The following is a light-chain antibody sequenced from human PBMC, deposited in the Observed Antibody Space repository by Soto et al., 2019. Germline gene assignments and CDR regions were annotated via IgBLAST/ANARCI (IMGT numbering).Light chain of an antibody. CDR2: GAS. CDR1: QSVSSSY. Sequence: EIVLTQSPGTLSLSPGERATLSCRASQSVSSSYLAWYQQKPGQAPTLLIYGASSRATSIRDRFSDSGSGTDFTITISRLEPEDFAVYYYQQYGSSPTFGGGTKVEIK. J-gene: IGKJ4*01. CDR3: QQYGSSPT. V-gene: IGKV3-20*01.